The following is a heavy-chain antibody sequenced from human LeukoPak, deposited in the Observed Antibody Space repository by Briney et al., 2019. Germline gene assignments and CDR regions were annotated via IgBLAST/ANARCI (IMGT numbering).Heavy chain of an antibody. CDR3: ARKRHDSGAYHFDY. CDR2: INHSGST. D-gene: IGHD2-15*01. V-gene: IGHV4-34*01. J-gene: IGHJ4*02. Sequence: SETLSLTCAVYGGSFSGYYWSWIRQPPGKGLEWIGEINHSGSTNYNPSLKSRVTISVDTSKNQFSLKLSSVTAADTAVYYCARKRHDSGAYHFDYWGQGTLLTVSS. CDR1: GGSFSGYY.